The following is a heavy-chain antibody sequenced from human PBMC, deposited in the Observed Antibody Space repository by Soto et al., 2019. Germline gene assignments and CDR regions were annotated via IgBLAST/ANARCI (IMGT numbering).Heavy chain of an antibody. CDR2: ISYDGSNK. J-gene: IGHJ6*02. CDR3: ARHCSGGSCYGMDV. Sequence: QVQLVESGGGVVQPGRSLRLSCAASGFTFSSYAMHWVRQAPGKGLEWVAVISYDGSNKYYADSVKGRFTISRDNSKNKLYLQMNSLRAEDTAVYYCARHCSGGSCYGMDVWGQGTTVTVSS. CDR1: GFTFSSYA. V-gene: IGHV3-30-3*01. D-gene: IGHD2-15*01.